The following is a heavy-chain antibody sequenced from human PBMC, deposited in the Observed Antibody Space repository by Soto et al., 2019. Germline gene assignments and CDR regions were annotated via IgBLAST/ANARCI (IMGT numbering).Heavy chain of an antibody. D-gene: IGHD3-3*01. J-gene: IGHJ6*02. V-gene: IGHV3-53*01. CDR2: IYSGGST. CDR3: ARDLRIFGVNYYYGMDV. Sequence: GGSLRLSCAASGFTVSSNYMSWVRQAPGKGLEWVSVIYSGGSTYYADSVKGRFTISRDNSKNTLYLQMNSLRAEDTAVYYCARDLRIFGVNYYYGMDVWGQGTTVTV. CDR1: GFTVSSNY.